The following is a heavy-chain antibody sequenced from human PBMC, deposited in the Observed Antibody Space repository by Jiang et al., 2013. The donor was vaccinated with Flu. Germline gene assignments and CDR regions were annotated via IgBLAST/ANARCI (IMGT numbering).Heavy chain of an antibody. CDR2: IYWNDDK. J-gene: IGHJ2*01. CDR3: AHRRPDYYDSSGYFLYFAGYFDL. V-gene: IGHV2-5*01. Sequence: TQTLTLTCTFSGFSLSTSGVGVGWIRQPPGKALEWLALIYWNDDKRYSPSLKSRLTITKDTSKNQVVLTMTNMDPVDTATYYCAHRRPDYYDSSGYFLYFAGYFDLWGRGTLVTVSS. D-gene: IGHD3-22*01. CDR1: GFSLSTSGVG.